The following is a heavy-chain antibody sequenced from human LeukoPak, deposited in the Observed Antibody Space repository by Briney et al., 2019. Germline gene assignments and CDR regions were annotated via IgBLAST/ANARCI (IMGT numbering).Heavy chain of an antibody. D-gene: IGHD1-26*01. V-gene: IGHV1-18*01. J-gene: IGHJ4*02. CDR1: GYTFTSYG. Sequence: ASVEVSCKASGYTFTSYGISWLRQAPGQGLEWMGWISAYNGNTNYAQKLQGRVTMTTDTSTSTAYMELRSLRSDDTAVYYCPRDARRLMGDTHFDYLVPGTLVTVSS. CDR2: ISAYNGNT. CDR3: PRDARRLMGDTHFDY.